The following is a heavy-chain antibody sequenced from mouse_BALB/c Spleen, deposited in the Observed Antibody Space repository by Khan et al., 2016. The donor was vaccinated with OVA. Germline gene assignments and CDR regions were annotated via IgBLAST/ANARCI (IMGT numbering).Heavy chain of an antibody. CDR2: IRYDGSN. J-gene: IGHJ1*01. CDR3: ARDYYGTSWYFDV. D-gene: IGHD1-1*01. V-gene: IGHV3-6*02. CDR1: GYSITSGYY. Sequence: EVQLVESGPGLVKPSQSLSLTCSVTGYSITSGYYWNWIRQFPGNKLEWMDYIRYDGSNNYNPSLKNRISIPRNSSKNQFFLKLNSVTTEDTATYYCARDYYGTSWYFDVWGEGTTVTVSS.